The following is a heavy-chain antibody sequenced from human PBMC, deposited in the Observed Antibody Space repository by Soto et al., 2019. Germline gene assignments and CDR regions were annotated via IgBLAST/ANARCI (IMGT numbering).Heavy chain of an antibody. Sequence: GGSLRLSCAASGFTFSSYAMSWVRQAPGKGLEWVSAISGSGGSTYYADSVKGRFTISRDNSKNTLYLQMNSLRAEDTAVYYCAKDLTYYYDSTSFDYWSQGTLVTVSS. J-gene: IGHJ4*02. D-gene: IGHD3-22*01. V-gene: IGHV3-23*01. CDR3: AKDLTYYYDSTSFDY. CDR1: GFTFSSYA. CDR2: ISGSGGST.